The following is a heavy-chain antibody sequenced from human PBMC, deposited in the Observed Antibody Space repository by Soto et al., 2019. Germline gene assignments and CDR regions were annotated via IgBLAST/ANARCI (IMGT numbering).Heavy chain of an antibody. CDR2: IIPIFGTA. Sequence: ASVKVSCKASGGTFSSYAISWVRQAPGQGLEWMGGIIPIFGTANYAQKFQGRVTMTRDTSIDTAYLELTGLTSDDTATYYCARKHSLDYIRWGLDPWGQGTLVTVSS. J-gene: IGHJ5*02. CDR3: ARKHSLDYIRWGLDP. CDR1: GGTFSSYA. D-gene: IGHD4-4*01. V-gene: IGHV1-69*05.